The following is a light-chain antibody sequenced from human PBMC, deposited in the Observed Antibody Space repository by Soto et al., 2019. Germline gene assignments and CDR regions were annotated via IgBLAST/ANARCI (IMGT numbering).Light chain of an antibody. V-gene: IGKV3-15*01. CDR2: VAS. CDR3: QHYNVWPLT. CDR1: QSVSSN. J-gene: IGKJ4*01. Sequence: EIVMTQSPAPLSVSPGARATLSCRASQSVSSNLAWYQQKPGQTPNLLIYVASTMATGIPARFGGSGSGTEFTPTISSLQSEDFAVYYCQHYNVWPLTSGGGTKVEFK.